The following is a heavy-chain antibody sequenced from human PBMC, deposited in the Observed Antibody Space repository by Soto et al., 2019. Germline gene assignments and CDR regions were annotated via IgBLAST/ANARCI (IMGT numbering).Heavy chain of an antibody. Sequence: SQTLSLTCAISGDSVSSNSAAWSWIRQSPSRSLEWLGRTYYRSKWYDDFAVSVKSRITINPDTSKNQFSLQLSSVTPEDTAVYYCAREPQSGNYFHYYGLDVWGQGTTVTVSS. CDR2: TYYRSKWYD. CDR1: GDSVSSNSAA. J-gene: IGHJ6*02. D-gene: IGHD1-26*01. V-gene: IGHV6-1*01. CDR3: AREPQSGNYFHYYGLDV.